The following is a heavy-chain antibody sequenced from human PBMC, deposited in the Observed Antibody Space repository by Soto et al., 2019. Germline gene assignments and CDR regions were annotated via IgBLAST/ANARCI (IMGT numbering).Heavy chain of an antibody. Sequence: SQTLSPPSAISEESLSSNTAAWHWIRQSPSRGLEWLGRTYYRSKWYNDYAVSVKIRITINPDTSKNQFSLQLNSVTPEDTAVYYCARNFYSGYDFYYHYGMDVWVQGTTVTVSS. D-gene: IGHD5-12*01. J-gene: IGHJ6*02. CDR1: EESLSSNTAA. V-gene: IGHV6-1*01. CDR3: ARNFYSGYDFYYHYGMDV. CDR2: TYYRSKWYN.